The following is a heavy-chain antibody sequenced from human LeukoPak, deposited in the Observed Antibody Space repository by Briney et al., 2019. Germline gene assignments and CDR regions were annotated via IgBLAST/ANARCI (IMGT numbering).Heavy chain of an antibody. CDR3: AKPHFDY. CDR2: IRYDGSNK. V-gene: IGHV3-30*02. J-gene: IGHJ4*02. CDR1: GFTFSSYG. Sequence: GSLRLSFAASGFTFSSYGMHWVRQAPGKGLEWVAFIRYDGSNKYYADSVKGRFTISRDNSRNTLYLQMNSLRAEDTAVYYCAKPHFDYWGQGALVTVSS.